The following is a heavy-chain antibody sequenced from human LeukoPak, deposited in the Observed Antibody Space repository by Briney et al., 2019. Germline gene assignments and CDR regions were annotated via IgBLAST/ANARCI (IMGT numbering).Heavy chain of an antibody. J-gene: IGHJ4*02. D-gene: IGHD1-26*01. CDR3: ARGRYSGSPGLHDY. CDR1: GGSISSYY. CDR2: IYYSGST. V-gene: IGHV4-59*01. Sequence: PSETLSLTCTVSGGSISSYYWSWIRQPPGKGLEWIVYIYYSGSTNYNPSLKSRVTISVDTSKNQFSLKLSSVTAADTAVYYCARGRYSGSPGLHDYWGQGTLVTVSS.